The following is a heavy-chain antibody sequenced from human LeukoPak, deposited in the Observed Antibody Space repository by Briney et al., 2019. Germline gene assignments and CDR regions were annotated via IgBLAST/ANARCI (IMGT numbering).Heavy chain of an antibody. CDR1: GGSISSYY. Sequence: PSETLSLTCTVSGGSISSYYWSWIRQPPGKGLEWIGYIYYSGSTNYNPSLKSRVTISVDTSKNQFSLKLSSVTAADTAVYYCARGYNYDSSGYYIFDYWGQGTLVTVSS. CDR3: ARGYNYDSSGYYIFDY. V-gene: IGHV4-59*12. CDR2: IYYSGST. D-gene: IGHD3-22*01. J-gene: IGHJ4*02.